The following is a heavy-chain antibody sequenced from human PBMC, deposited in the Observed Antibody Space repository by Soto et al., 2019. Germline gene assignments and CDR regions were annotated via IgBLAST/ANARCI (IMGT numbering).Heavy chain of an antibody. J-gene: IGHJ6*02. V-gene: IGHV4-39*01. D-gene: IGHD3-22*01. CDR2: IYYSGST. CDR3: ARRLYYDSSGFEGGGMDV. CDR1: GSSIRRTSYS. Sequence: ASATLSLTCTVSGSSIRRTSYSRGWIGQPPGKGLEWIGSIYYSGSTYYNPSLKSRVTISVDTSKNQFSLKLSSVTAADTAVYYCARRLYYDSSGFEGGGMDVWGQGTTVT.